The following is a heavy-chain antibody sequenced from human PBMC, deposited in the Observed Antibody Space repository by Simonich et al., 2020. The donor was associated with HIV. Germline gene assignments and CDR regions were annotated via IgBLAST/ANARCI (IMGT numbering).Heavy chain of an antibody. J-gene: IGHJ4*02. CDR3: ARDGRKGSSTSCSDY. CDR1: GFTFSSYS. D-gene: IGHD2-2*01. Sequence: EVQLVESGGGLVKPGGSLRLSCAASGFTFSSYSMNWVRQAPGEGLEWVSSISSSSSYINYADSVKGRFTISRDNAKNSLYLQMNSLRPEDTAVYYCARDGRKGSSTSCSDYWGQGTLVTVSS. V-gene: IGHV3-21*01. CDR2: ISSSSSYI.